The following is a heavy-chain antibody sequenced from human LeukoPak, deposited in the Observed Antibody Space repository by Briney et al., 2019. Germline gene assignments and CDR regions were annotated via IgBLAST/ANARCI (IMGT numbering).Heavy chain of an antibody. J-gene: IGHJ4*02. CDR1: GGSISSSNW. CDR2: IYHSGST. V-gene: IGHV4-4*02. CDR3: PRSDGVVDNL. Sequence: SETLSLTCAVSGGSISSSNWWSLVRQPPGKGLEWIGEIYHSGSTNHNPSLKSRVTISVDKSENQFYLNLRSMTAADTAVYFCPRSDGVVDNLWGQGTLVTVSS. D-gene: IGHD1-1*01.